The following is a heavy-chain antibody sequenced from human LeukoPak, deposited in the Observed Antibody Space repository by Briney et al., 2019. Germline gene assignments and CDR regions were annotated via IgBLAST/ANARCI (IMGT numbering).Heavy chain of an antibody. CDR2: MNPNSGNT. J-gene: IGHJ4*02. CDR3: ARGLSAPMSGYDVDY. Sequence: ASVKVSCKASGYTFTSYDISWVRQATGHGLEWMGWMNPNSGNTAYAQKFQGRVTMTRDTSISTAYMELSSLRSGDTAVYYCARGLSAPMSGYDVDYWGQGTLVTVSS. CDR1: GYTFTSYD. V-gene: IGHV1-8*01. D-gene: IGHD5-12*01.